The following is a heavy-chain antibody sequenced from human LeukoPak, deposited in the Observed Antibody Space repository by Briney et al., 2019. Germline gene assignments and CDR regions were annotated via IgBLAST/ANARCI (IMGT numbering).Heavy chain of an antibody. J-gene: IGHJ4*02. CDR2: FDPEDGET. Sequence: ASVKVSCKVSGYTLTELSMHWVRQAPGKGLEWMGGFDPEDGETIYAQKFQGRVTMTEDTSTDTAYMELSSLRSDDTAVYYCARLAAKFGYSYGWSHDDYWGQGTLVTVSS. CDR1: GYTLTELS. D-gene: IGHD5-18*01. V-gene: IGHV1-24*01. CDR3: ARLAAKFGYSYGWSHDDY.